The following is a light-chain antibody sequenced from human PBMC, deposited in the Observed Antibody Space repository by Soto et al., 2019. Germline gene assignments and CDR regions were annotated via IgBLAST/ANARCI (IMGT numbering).Light chain of an antibody. J-gene: IGKJ2*01. CDR3: QQYGSSLFT. CDR1: QSVSSSY. V-gene: IGKV3-20*01. Sequence: DIVLTQSPCTLSLSPGERATLSCRASQSVSSSYVTWYQQTPGQAPRLLIYGASSRATGIPARFSGSGSGTDFTLTISRVEPEDFAVYYCQQYGSSLFTFGQGTKLEVK. CDR2: GAS.